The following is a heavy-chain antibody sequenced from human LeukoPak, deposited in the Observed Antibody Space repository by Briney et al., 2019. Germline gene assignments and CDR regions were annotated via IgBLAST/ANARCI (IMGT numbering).Heavy chain of an antibody. D-gene: IGHD3-16*01. CDR2: ISGDGGTT. CDR3: AKDRRGGQLWSQTDS. Sequence: GGSLRLSCAASGFTFDDFAMHWVRQAPGKGLEWVSLISGDGGTTYYTDSVKGRFTISRDNSNSSLYLQMNSLRAEDNALYYCAKDRRGGQLWSQTDSWGQGTLVTVSS. J-gene: IGHJ4*02. CDR1: GFTFDDFA. V-gene: IGHV3-43*02.